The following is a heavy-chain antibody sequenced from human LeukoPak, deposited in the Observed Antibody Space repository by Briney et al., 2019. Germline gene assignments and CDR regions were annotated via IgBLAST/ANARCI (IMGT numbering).Heavy chain of an antibody. D-gene: IGHD3-22*01. CDR3: ARDAGDSSGYLLDY. CDR1: GYTFTTYG. Sequence: ASVKVSCKASGYTFTTYGISWVRQAPGQGLEWMGWISAYNNNTNYAQKLQGRVTMTTDTSTSTAYMELSSLRSEDTAVYYCARDAGDSSGYLLDYWGQGTPVTVSS. J-gene: IGHJ4*02. CDR2: ISAYNNNT. V-gene: IGHV1-18*01.